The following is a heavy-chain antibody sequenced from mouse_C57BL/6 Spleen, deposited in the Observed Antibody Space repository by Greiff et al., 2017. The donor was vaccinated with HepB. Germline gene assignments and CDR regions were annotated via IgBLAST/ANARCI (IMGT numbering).Heavy chain of an antibody. Sequence: VQLQQSGAELVRPGASVKLSCTASGFNIKDDYMHWVKQRPEQGLEWIGWIDPENGDTEYASKFQGKATITADTSSNTAYLQLSSLPSEDTSVYYWTTAGDGYYYFDYWGQGTTLTVSS. CDR2: IDPENGDT. CDR1: GFNIKDDY. D-gene: IGHD2-3*01. CDR3: TTAGDGYYYFDY. J-gene: IGHJ2*01. V-gene: IGHV14-4*01.